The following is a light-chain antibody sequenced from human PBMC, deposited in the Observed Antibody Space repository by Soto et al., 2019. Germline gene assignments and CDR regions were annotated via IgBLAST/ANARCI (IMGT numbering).Light chain of an antibody. CDR1: LGISIGF. V-gene: IGKV3-20*01. Sequence: EIVMTQSPATLSVSPGERVTLSCRASLGISIGFLAWYQQKPGQAPRLLIYDASNRAAGIPDRFSGSGSGTDFTLTISRLEPDDFAVYYCQQYGNSPPLTFGGGTKVDIK. CDR3: QQYGNSPPLT. J-gene: IGKJ4*01. CDR2: DAS.